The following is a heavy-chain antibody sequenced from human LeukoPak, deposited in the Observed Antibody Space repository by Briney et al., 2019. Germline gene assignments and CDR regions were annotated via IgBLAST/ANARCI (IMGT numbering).Heavy chain of an antibody. Sequence: SETPSLTRAVYGGSSSGYYRSWIPQPPEKGLERIGEIKHSGSTNYNTSLESRVNISVDTSKNQFSLKLSSVTAADTAVYYCARGRGGSYLYFQHWGQGTLVTVSS. CDR2: IKHSGST. J-gene: IGHJ1*01. CDR3: ARGRGGSYLYFQH. D-gene: IGHD1-26*01. V-gene: IGHV4-34*01. CDR1: GGSSSGYY.